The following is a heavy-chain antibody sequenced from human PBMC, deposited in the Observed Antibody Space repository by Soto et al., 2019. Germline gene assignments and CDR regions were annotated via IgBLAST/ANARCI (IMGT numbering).Heavy chain of an antibody. V-gene: IGHV3-30-3*01. Sequence: QVQLVESGGGVGQPVRSLRLSCAASGFTFSSYAMHWVRQAPGKGLEWVAVISYDGSNKYYADSVKGRFTISRDNSKNTLYLQMNSLRAEDTAVYYCASAPRSGWYLSDYWGQGTLVTVSS. D-gene: IGHD6-19*01. CDR1: GFTFSSYA. CDR2: ISYDGSNK. CDR3: ASAPRSGWYLSDY. J-gene: IGHJ4*02.